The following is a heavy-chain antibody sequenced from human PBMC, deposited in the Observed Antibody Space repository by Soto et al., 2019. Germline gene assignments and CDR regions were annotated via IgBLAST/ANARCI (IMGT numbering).Heavy chain of an antibody. Sequence: NPSETLSLTCTVSGGSISSYYWSWIRQPPGKGLEWIGYIYYSGSTNYNPSLKSRVTISVDTSKNQFSLKLSSVTAADTAVYYCAHTTYYYDSSGRKGYYFDYWGQGTLVTVSS. D-gene: IGHD3-22*01. CDR1: GGSISSYY. CDR2: IYYSGST. V-gene: IGHV4-59*01. J-gene: IGHJ4*02. CDR3: AHTTYYYDSSGRKGYYFDY.